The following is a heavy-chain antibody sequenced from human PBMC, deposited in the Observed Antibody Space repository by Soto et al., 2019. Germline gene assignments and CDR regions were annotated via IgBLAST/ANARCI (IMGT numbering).Heavy chain of an antibody. CDR3: ARNSHFDY. Sequence: ASVKVSCKVSGYALTELSMHWVRQAPGQGLEWMGWINPNSGGTTYAQKFQGWVTMTSDTSISTAYLEVSRLTSDDTAVYYCARNSHFDYWGQGTPVTVSS. CDR1: GYALTELS. V-gene: IGHV1-2*04. CDR2: INPNSGGT. D-gene: IGHD1-26*01. J-gene: IGHJ4*02.